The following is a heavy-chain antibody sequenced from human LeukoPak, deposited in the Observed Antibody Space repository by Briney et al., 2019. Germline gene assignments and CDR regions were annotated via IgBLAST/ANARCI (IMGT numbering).Heavy chain of an antibody. CDR3: ARVPIAAAGTEIYFDY. Sequence: RASVKASCKASGYTFTSYGISWVRQAPGQGLEWMGWISAYNGNTNYAQKLQGRVTMTTDTSTSTADMELRSLRSEDTAVYYCARVPIAAAGTEIYFDYWGQGTLVTVSS. CDR1: GYTFTSYG. CDR2: ISAYNGNT. J-gene: IGHJ4*02. D-gene: IGHD6-13*01. V-gene: IGHV1-18*01.